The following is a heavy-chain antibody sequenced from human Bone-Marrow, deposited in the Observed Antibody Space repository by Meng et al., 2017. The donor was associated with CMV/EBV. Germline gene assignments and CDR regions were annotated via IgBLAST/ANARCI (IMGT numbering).Heavy chain of an antibody. CDR2: IYYSGST. Sequence: GSLRLSCTVSGGSISSSSYYWGWIRQPPGKGLEWIGSIYYSGSTYYNPSLKSRVTISVDTSKNQFSLKLSSVTAADTAVYYCARAHKAVDIVVVPAAHFDYWGQGTLVTVSS. J-gene: IGHJ4*02. CDR3: ARAHKAVDIVVVPAAHFDY. CDR1: GGSISSSSYY. V-gene: IGHV4-39*07. D-gene: IGHD2-2*01.